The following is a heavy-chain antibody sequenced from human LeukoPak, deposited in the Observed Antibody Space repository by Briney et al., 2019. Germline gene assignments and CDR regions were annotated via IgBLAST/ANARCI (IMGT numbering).Heavy chain of an antibody. CDR1: GGSISSYY. CDR2: IYYSGRT. V-gene: IGHV4-59*08. Sequence: PSETLSLTCTVSGGSISSYYWTWIRQPPGKALEWIGYIYYSGRTSYNPSLKSRVTMSVDTSKNQFSLKLSSVTAADTAVYYCARQDYYDSSGYRWYFDLWGRGTLVTVSS. CDR3: ARQDYYDSSGYRWYFDL. D-gene: IGHD3-22*01. J-gene: IGHJ2*01.